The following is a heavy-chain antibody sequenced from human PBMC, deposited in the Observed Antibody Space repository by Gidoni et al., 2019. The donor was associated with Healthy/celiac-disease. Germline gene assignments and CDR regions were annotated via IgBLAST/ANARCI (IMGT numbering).Heavy chain of an antibody. CDR2: ISYDGSNK. V-gene: IGHV3-30*18. Sequence: GIHWVRQAPGKGLEWVAVISYDGSNKYFADSVKGRFTISRDNSKNTLYLQMNSLRAEDTAVYYCAKEGRVDYYDSSGPDYWGQGTLVTVSS. J-gene: IGHJ4*02. CDR3: AKEGRVDYYDSSGPDY. D-gene: IGHD3-22*01.